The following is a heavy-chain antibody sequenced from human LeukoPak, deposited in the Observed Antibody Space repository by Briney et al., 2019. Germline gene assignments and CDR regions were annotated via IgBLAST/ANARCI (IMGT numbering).Heavy chain of an antibody. V-gene: IGHV4-61*02. CDR1: GGSISSGSYY. Sequence: SETLSLTCTASGGSISSGSYYWSWIRQPAGKGLEWIGRIYTSGSTNYNPSLKSRVTISVDASKNQFSLKLSSVTAADTAVYYCASSRYCSSTSCYARDDYWGQGTLVTVSS. D-gene: IGHD2-2*01. J-gene: IGHJ4*02. CDR2: IYTSGST. CDR3: ASSRYCSSTSCYARDDY.